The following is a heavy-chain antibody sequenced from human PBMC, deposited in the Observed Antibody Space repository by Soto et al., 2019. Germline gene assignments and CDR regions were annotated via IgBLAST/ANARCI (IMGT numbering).Heavy chain of an antibody. CDR3: ARLFSGTDY. J-gene: IGHJ4*02. Sequence: QVQLQESGPGLVKPSETLSLTCTVSGGSISSYYWSWIRQPPGKGLEWIGYIYYSGSTNYNPSLKXRXTXXVDTSKNQFSLKLSSVTAADTAVYYCARLFSGTDYWGQGTLVTVSS. D-gene: IGHD1-26*01. CDR1: GGSISSYY. CDR2: IYYSGST. V-gene: IGHV4-59*08.